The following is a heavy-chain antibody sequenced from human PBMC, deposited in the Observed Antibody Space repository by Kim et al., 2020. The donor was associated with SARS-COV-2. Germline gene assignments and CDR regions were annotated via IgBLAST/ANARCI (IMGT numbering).Heavy chain of an antibody. V-gene: IGHV7-4-1*02. D-gene: IGHD6-13*01. J-gene: IGHJ5*02. Sequence: ASVKVSCKASGYTFTSYAMNWVRQAPGQGLEWMGWINTNTGNPTYAQGFTGRFVFSLDTSVSTAYLQISSLKAEDTAVYYCARGLSSSWYYRHLTGTGSFDPWGQGTLVTVSS. CDR1: GYTFTSYA. CDR3: ARGLSSSWYYRHLTGTGSFDP. CDR2: INTNTGNP.